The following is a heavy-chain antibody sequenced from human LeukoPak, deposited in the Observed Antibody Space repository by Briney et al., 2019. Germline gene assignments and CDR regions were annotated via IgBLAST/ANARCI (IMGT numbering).Heavy chain of an antibody. CDR3: ARQVPLPPYYYYMDV. J-gene: IGHJ6*03. D-gene: IGHD2-2*01. Sequence: GESLKISCKGSGYSFTSYWIGWVRQMPGKGLEWMGIIYPGDSDTRYSPSFQGQVTISADKSISTAYLQRSSLKASDTAMYYCARQVPLPPYYYYMDVWGQGTTVTVSS. CDR2: IYPGDSDT. V-gene: IGHV5-51*01. CDR1: GYSFTSYW.